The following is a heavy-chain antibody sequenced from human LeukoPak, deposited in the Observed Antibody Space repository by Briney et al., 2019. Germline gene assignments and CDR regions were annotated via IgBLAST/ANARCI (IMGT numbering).Heavy chain of an antibody. J-gene: IGHJ5*02. CDR2: IKQDGSEK. D-gene: IGHD2-2*01. V-gene: IGHV3-7*01. CDR1: GFTLSSYW. CDR3: ARDDCSSISCYHNWFDP. Sequence: GGSLRVSCAASGFTLSSYWMSWVRQAPGKGRAGVANIKQDGSEKYYVDSVKGRFTISRDNAKNSLYLQMNSLRAEDTAVYYCARDDCSSISCYHNWFDPWGQGTLVTVSS.